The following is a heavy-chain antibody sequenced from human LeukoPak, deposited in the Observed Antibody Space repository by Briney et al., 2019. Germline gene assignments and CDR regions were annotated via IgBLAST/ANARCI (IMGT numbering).Heavy chain of an antibody. J-gene: IGHJ5*02. V-gene: IGHV1-18*01. CDR3: AALYSPKTNWFDP. D-gene: IGHD6-13*01. CDR2: ISAYNGNT. CDR1: GYTFTSYG. Sequence: ASVKVSCKASGYTFTSYGISWVRQAPGQGLEWMGWISAYNGNTNYAQKLQGRVTMTTDTSTSTAYMELRSLRSDGTAVYYCAALYSPKTNWFDPWGQGTLVTVSS.